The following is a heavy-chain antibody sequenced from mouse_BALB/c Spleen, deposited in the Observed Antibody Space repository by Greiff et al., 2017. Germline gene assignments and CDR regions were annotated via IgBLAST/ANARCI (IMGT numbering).Heavy chain of an antibody. V-gene: IGHV5-6-5*01. Sequence: EVQVVESGGGLVKPGGSLKLSCAASGFTFSSYAMSWVRQTPEKRLEWVASISSGGSTYYPDSVKGRFTISRDNARNILYLQMSSLRSEDTAMYYCARGPFTTATAWFAYWGQGTLVTVSA. CDR2: ISSGGST. J-gene: IGHJ3*01. CDR1: GFTFSSYA. D-gene: IGHD1-2*01. CDR3: ARGPFTTATAWFAY.